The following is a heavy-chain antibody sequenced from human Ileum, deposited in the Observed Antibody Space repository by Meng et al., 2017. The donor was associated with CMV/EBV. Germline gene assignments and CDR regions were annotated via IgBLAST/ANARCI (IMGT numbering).Heavy chain of an antibody. V-gene: IGHV4-59*01. CDR3: VRGGSGYAFDY. D-gene: IGHD3-22*01. Sequence: GSLRLSCAVSGDSMSGSYWSWIRQPPGKGLEWIGYIYYTGNSNYNPSLKSRVTISVDTSKSQFSLKVTSLTPADTAVYYCVRGGSGYAFDYWGQGALGT. CDR2: IYYTGNS. J-gene: IGHJ4*02. CDR1: GDSMSGSY.